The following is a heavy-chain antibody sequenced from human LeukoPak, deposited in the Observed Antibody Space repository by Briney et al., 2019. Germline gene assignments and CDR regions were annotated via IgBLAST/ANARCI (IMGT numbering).Heavy chain of an antibody. Sequence: SETLSLTCSVSGGSISTYYWNWIRQSAGKGLEWIGRIYISGSTNYSPSLTSRVTMSLDTSKNQFSLKLTSVTAADTAVYYCARGPPSTVTHFDYWGQGTLVTVSS. CDR3: ARGPPSTVTHFDY. D-gene: IGHD4-17*01. V-gene: IGHV4-4*07. J-gene: IGHJ4*02. CDR1: GGSISTYY. CDR2: IYISGST.